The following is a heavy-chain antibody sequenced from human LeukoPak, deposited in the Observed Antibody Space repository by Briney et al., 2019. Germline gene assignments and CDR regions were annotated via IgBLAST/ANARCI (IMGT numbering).Heavy chain of an antibody. CDR1: GGSINSAGYY. V-gene: IGHV4-39*01. CDR3: ARHRYGYYDAFDI. Sequence: SETLSLTRSVSGGSINSAGYYWTWIRQAPGQGLEWVGTIYYSGSTYYNPSLKSRVTISVDTSKNQFSLKLSSVTAADTAVYYCARHRYGYYDAFDIWGQGTMVTVSS. D-gene: IGHD4-17*01. CDR2: IYYSGST. J-gene: IGHJ3*02.